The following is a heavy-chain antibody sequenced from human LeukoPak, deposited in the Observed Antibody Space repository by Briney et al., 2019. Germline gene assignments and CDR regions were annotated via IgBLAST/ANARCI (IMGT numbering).Heavy chain of an antibody. J-gene: IGHJ4*02. CDR3: AKNHPYCSSTSCHFDY. CDR1: GFTISRYG. V-gene: IGHV3-21*04. D-gene: IGHD2-2*01. Sequence: GGSLRLSCAASGFTISRYGMNWVRQAPGKGLEWVSSISSGSTYIFYADSVKGRLTISRDNARNSLYLQMNSLRAEDTAVYYCAKNHPYCSSTSCHFDYWGQGTLVTVSS. CDR2: ISSGSTYI.